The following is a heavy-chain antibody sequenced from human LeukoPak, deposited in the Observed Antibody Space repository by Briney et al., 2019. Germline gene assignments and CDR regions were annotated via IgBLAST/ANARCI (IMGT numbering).Heavy chain of an antibody. Sequence: PSETLSLTCTVAGGSLSSPIYYWGWIRQPPGRGLEWIVRISHDGTAYYKPSLKSRVPISVDTSNNPFSRKLSTVTAADTAVYYWAREGCSDNNWLYYYYYMDVWGKGTTVTVSS. CDR2: ISHDGTA. CDR3: AREGCSDNNWLYYYYYMDV. D-gene: IGHD1-1*01. J-gene: IGHJ6*03. CDR1: GGSLSSPIYY. V-gene: IGHV4-39*07.